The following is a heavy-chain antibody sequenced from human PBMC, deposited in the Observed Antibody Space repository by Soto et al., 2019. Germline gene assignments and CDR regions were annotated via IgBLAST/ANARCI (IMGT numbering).Heavy chain of an antibody. Sequence: EVQLLESGGGLVQPGGSLRLSCAASGFTFSSYAMSWVRQAPGKGLEWVSAISGSGGSTYYADSVKGRFTISRDNYNNTLYLQMISVRAEDTAVYYCAKYYDFWSGYYMEGSYYFDYWGQGTLVTVSS. J-gene: IGHJ4*02. D-gene: IGHD3-3*01. V-gene: IGHV3-23*01. CDR2: ISGSGGST. CDR1: GFTFSSYA. CDR3: AKYYDFWSGYYMEGSYYFDY.